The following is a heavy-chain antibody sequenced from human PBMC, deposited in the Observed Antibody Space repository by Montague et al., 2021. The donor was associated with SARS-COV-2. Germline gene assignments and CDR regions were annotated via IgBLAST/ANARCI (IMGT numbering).Heavy chain of an antibody. CDR2: INHSGST. CDR1: GGSFSGYY. D-gene: IGHD6-13*01. CDR3: ARGKYTSGWYGWRNCFDP. Sequence: SETLSLTCAVYGGSFSGYYWNWIRQPPGKGLEWIGEINHSGSTNYNPSLKSRVTISVDTSENQFSLKLSSVTAADTAVYYCARGKYTSGWYGWRNCFDPWGQGNLVTVSS. J-gene: IGHJ5*01. V-gene: IGHV4-34*01.